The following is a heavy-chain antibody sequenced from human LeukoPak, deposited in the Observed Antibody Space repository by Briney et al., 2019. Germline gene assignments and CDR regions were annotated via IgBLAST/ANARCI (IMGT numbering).Heavy chain of an antibody. J-gene: IGHJ2*01. CDR3: ARGGGYSYGLSYWYFDL. CDR1: GGSISSGSYY. V-gene: IGHV4-61*02. CDR2: IYTSGST. D-gene: IGHD5-18*01. Sequence: SQTLSLTCTVSGGSISSGSYYWSWIRQPAGKGLEWIERIYTSGSTNYNPSLKSRVTISVDTSKNQFSLKLSSVTAADTAVYYCARGGGYSYGLSYWYFDLWGRGTLVTVSS.